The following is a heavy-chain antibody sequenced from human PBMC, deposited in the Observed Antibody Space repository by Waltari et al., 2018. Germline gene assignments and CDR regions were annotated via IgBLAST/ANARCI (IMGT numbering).Heavy chain of an antibody. CDR1: GFTIRGNW. CDR2: IKEDVTKQ. Sequence: ELQLEESGGGLVQPGGSVRLSCGASGFTIRGNWMAWVRQSPRKGLEWVAAIKEDVTKQSYVASVEGRFTISRDNAKNSLHLQMNSLRPEDTALYFCVRIASHSGDYWGQGTLVTVSS. V-gene: IGHV3-7*04. D-gene: IGHD6-25*01. CDR3: VRIASHSGDY. J-gene: IGHJ4*02.